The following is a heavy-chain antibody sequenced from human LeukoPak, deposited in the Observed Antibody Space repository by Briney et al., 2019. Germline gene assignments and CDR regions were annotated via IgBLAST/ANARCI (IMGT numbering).Heavy chain of an antibody. D-gene: IGHD3-10*01. CDR3: ARGKLWFGELFGNWFDP. CDR2: IYHSGST. J-gene: IGHJ5*02. CDR1: GGSISSGGYS. Sequence: SETLSLTCAVSGGSISSGGYSWSWIRQPPGKGLEWIGYIYHSGSTYYNPSLKSRVTISVDRSKNQFSLKPSSVTAADTAVYYCARGKLWFGELFGNWFDPWGQGTLVTVSS. V-gene: IGHV4-30-2*01.